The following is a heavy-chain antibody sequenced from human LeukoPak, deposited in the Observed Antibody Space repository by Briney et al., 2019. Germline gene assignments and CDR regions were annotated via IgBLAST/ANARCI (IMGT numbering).Heavy chain of an antibody. J-gene: IGHJ4*02. Sequence: QPGGSLRLSCAASRFTFSNYWMSWVRQAPGKGLEWVANINQDGSEKYYVDSVRGRFSISRDNAKNSLYLQMNSLRAEDTAVYYCAKDRGYSGYHGSDYWGQGTLVTVSS. V-gene: IGHV3-7*03. D-gene: IGHD5-12*01. CDR1: RFTFSNYW. CDR3: AKDRGYSGYHGSDY. CDR2: INQDGSEK.